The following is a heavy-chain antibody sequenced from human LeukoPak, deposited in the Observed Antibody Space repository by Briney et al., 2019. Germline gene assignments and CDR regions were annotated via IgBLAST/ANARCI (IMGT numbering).Heavy chain of an antibody. CDR2: ISYDGSNK. Sequence: GGSLRLSCAASGFTFSSYAMHRVRQAPGKGLEWVAVISYDGSNKYYADSVKGRFTISRDNSKNTLYLQMNSLRAEDTAVYYCARDTGGPFDYWGQGTLVTVSS. CDR3: ARDTGGPFDY. CDR1: GFTFSSYA. V-gene: IGHV3-30*14. J-gene: IGHJ4*02. D-gene: IGHD2-8*02.